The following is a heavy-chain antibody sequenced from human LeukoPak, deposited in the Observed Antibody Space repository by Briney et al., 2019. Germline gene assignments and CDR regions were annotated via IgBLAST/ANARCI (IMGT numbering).Heavy chain of an antibody. V-gene: IGHV4-59*01. D-gene: IGHD3-3*01. CDR2: IYYSGST. CDR1: GGSISSYY. CDR3: ARDRYYDFWSGYYEGGLDV. J-gene: IGHJ6*04. Sequence: SETLSLTCTVSGGSISSYYWSGIRQPPGKGLEWIGYIYYSGSTNYNPSLKSRVTISVDTSKNQFSLKLSSVTAADTAVYYCARDRYYDFWSGYYEGGLDVWGKGTTVTVSS.